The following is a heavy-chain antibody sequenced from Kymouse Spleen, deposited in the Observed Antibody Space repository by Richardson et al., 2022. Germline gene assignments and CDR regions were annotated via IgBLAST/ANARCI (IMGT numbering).Heavy chain of an antibody. CDR2: IYYSGST. D-gene: IGHD2-2*02. V-gene: IGHV4-39*01. CDR1: GGSISSSSYY. CDR3: ARLVVVPAAKGWFDP. J-gene: IGHJ5*02. Sequence: QLQLQESGPGLVKPSETLSLTCTVSGGSISSSSYYWGWIRQPPGKGLEWIGSIYYSGSTYYNPSLKSRVTISVDTSKNQFSLKLSSVTAADTAVYYCARLVVVPAAKGWFDPWGQGTLVTVSS.